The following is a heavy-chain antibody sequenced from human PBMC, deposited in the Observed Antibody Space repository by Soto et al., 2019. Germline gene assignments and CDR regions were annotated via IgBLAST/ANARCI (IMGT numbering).Heavy chain of an antibody. CDR1: GGTFSSYT. CDR3: ARYDYGDYSDAFDI. Sequence: VQLVQSGAEVKKPGSSVKVSCKASGGTFSSYTISWVRQAPGQGLEWMGRIIPILGIANYAQKFQGRVTITADKSTSTAYMELSSLRSEDTAVYYCARYDYGDYSDAFDIWGQGTMVTVSS. J-gene: IGHJ3*02. D-gene: IGHD4-17*01. V-gene: IGHV1-69*02. CDR2: IIPILGIA.